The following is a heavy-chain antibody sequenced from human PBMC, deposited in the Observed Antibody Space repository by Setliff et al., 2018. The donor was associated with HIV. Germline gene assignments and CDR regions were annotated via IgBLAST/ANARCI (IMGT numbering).Heavy chain of an antibody. V-gene: IGHV4-34*01. Sequence: TSETLSLTCAVFGGSFSDFYWSWIRQPPGKGLEWIGEISYSGSTVYNPSLKGRVTMSVDASKNLVSLNLNSVTAADTAIYYCARGVARQVVIDRWFDPWGQGTPVTVSS. CDR1: GGSFSDFY. CDR2: ISYSGST. D-gene: IGHD2-21*01. J-gene: IGHJ5*02. CDR3: ARGVARQVVIDRWFDP.